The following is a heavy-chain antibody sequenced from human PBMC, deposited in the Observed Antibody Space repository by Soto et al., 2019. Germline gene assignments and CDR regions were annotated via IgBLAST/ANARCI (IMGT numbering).Heavy chain of an antibody. V-gene: IGHV5-51*01. Sequence: GESLKISCKGSGYSFTSYWIGWVRQMPGKGLEWMGIIYPGDSYTNYSPSFQGHVTISADKSISTAYLQWSSLKASDTAMYYCARDPYGSGSYHYYYGMDVWGQGTTVTVSS. CDR2: IYPGDSYT. D-gene: IGHD3-10*01. J-gene: IGHJ6*02. CDR3: ARDPYGSGSYHYYYGMDV. CDR1: GYSFTSYW.